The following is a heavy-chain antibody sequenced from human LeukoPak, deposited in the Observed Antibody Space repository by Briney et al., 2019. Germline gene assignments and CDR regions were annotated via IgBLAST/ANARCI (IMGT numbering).Heavy chain of an antibody. CDR1: GGSISSSSYY. CDR2: IYYSGST. D-gene: IGHD2-2*02. Sequence: SETLSLTCTVSGGSISSSSYYWGWIRQPPGKGLEWIGSIYYSGSTYYNPSLKSRVTISVDTSENQFSLKLSSVTAADTAVYYCARGWRGVVVVPAAIPVPFDYWGQGTLVTVSS. J-gene: IGHJ4*02. V-gene: IGHV4-39*07. CDR3: ARGWRGVVVVPAAIPVPFDY.